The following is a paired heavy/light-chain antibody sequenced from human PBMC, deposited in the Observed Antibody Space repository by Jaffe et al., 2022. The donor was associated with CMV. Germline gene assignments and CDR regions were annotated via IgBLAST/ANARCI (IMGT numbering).Heavy chain of an antibody. CDR2: IIPIFGTA. J-gene: IGHJ6*02. V-gene: IGHV1-69*01. CDR1: GGTFSSYA. Sequence: QVQLVQSGAEVKKPGSSVKVSCKASGGTFSSYAISWVRQAPGQGLEWMGGIIPIFGTANYAQKFQGRVTITADESTSTAYMELSSLRSEDTAVYYCASKYDYVWGSYRRYYYYGMDVWGQGTTVTVSS. D-gene: IGHD3-16*02. CDR3: ASKYDYVWGSYRRYYYYGMDV.
Light chain of an antibody. CDR3: SSYTSSSRGVV. CDR2: DVS. Sequence: QSALTQPASVSGSPGQSITISCTGTSSDVGGYNYVSWYQQHPGKAPKLMIYDVSNRPSGVSNRFSGSKSGNTASLTISGLQAEDEADYYCSSYTSSSRGVVFGGGTKLTVL. CDR1: SSDVGGYNY. J-gene: IGLJ2*01. V-gene: IGLV2-14*03.